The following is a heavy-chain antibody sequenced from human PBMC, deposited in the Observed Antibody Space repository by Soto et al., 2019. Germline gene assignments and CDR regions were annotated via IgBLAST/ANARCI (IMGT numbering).Heavy chain of an antibody. CDR1: GYSCTIYC. Sequence: GESLKISCNGSGYSCTIYCISLVLQMPGKGLEWMWRIDPSDSYTNYSPSFQGHVTISADKSISTAYLQWSSLKASDTAMYYCASSITIFGVVIPNGMDVWGQGTTVTVSS. D-gene: IGHD3-3*01. J-gene: IGHJ6*01. CDR3: ASSITIFGVVIPNGMDV. CDR2: IDPSDSYT. V-gene: IGHV5-10-1*01.